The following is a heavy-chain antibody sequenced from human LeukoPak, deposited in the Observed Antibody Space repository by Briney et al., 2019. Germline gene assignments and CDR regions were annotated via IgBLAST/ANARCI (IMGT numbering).Heavy chain of an antibody. CDR3: AKYDRIVVVPAAIDY. Sequence: GGALRLSCAASGFTFSSYAMSWVRQAPGKGREWVSAISGSGGSTYYADSVKGRFTISRDNSKNTLYLQMNSLRAEDTAVYYCAKYDRIVVVPAAIDYWGQGTLVTVSS. J-gene: IGHJ4*02. CDR2: ISGSGGST. CDR1: GFTFSSYA. D-gene: IGHD2-2*01. V-gene: IGHV3-23*01.